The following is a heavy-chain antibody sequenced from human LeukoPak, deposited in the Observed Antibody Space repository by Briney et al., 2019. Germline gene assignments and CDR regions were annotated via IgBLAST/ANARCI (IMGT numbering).Heavy chain of an antibody. CDR2: IWYDGSNK. CDR3: ARVGAAIAAAASFDY. CDR1: GLTFSSYG. Sequence: PGGSLRLSCAASGLTFSSYGMHWVRQAPGKGLEWVAVIWYDGSNKYYADSVKGRFTISRDNSKNTLYLQMNRLRAEDTGVYYCARVGAAIAAAASFDYWGQGTLVTVSS. V-gene: IGHV3-33*01. D-gene: IGHD6-13*01. J-gene: IGHJ4*02.